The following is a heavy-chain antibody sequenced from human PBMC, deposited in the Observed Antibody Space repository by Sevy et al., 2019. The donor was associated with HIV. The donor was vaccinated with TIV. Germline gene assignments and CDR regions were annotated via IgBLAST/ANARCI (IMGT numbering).Heavy chain of an antibody. D-gene: IGHD3-22*01. J-gene: IGHJ4*02. CDR2: IYYSGST. CDR1: GGSISSSRYY. CDR3: ARHYYYDSSYFDY. V-gene: IGHV4-39*01. Sequence: SETLSLTCTVSGGSISSSRYYWGWIRQPPGKGLEWIGSIYYSGSTYYNPSLKSRVTISVDTSKNQFSLKLSSVTAADTAVYYCARHYYYDSSYFDYWGQGTLVTVSS.